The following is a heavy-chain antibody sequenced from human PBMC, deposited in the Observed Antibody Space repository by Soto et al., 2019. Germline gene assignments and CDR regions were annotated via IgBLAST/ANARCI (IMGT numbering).Heavy chain of an antibody. CDR3: ARQQLLPFYYALDV. CDR1: GGSFSGYY. CDR2: INHSGST. V-gene: IGHV4-34*01. D-gene: IGHD1-26*01. Sequence: PSESLSLTCAVYGGSFSGYYWSWIRQPPGKGLEWIGEINHSGSTNYNSSLKSRVTMSVDTSRNQFSLKMNSVTAADTAVYYCARQQLLPFYYALDVWGQGTTVTVSS. J-gene: IGHJ6*02.